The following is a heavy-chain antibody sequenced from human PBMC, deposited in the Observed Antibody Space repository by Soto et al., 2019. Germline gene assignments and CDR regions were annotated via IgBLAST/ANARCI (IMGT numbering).Heavy chain of an antibody. CDR1: GYTFTSYA. CDR2: INAGNGNT. J-gene: IGHJ3*02. D-gene: IGHD1-20*01. V-gene: IGHV1-3*01. Sequence: QVQLVQSGAEVKKPGASVKVSCKASGYTFTSYAMHWVRQAPGQRLEWMGWINAGNGNTKYSQKFQGRVTITRDTAASTAYMELSSLRSEDTAVYYCAREVGGYNSLAFEIWGQGTMVTVSS. CDR3: AREVGGYNSLAFEI.